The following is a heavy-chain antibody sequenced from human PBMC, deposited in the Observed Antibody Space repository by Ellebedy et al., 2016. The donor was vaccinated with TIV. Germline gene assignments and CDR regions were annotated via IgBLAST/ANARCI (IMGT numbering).Heavy chain of an antibody. CDR3: ASNPTELLLAFDI. Sequence: GESLKISCAASGFTFSNAWMNWVRQAPGKGLEWVSYVSSSSTIYYADSVKGRFTISRDNAKNSLYLQMNSLRAEDTAVYYCASNPTELLLAFDIWGQGTMVTVSS. CDR2: VSSSSTI. V-gene: IGHV3-69-1*01. CDR1: GFTFSNAW. J-gene: IGHJ3*02. D-gene: IGHD1-7*01.